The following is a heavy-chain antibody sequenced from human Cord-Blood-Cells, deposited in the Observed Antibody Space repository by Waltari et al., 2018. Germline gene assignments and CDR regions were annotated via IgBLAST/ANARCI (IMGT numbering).Heavy chain of an antibody. CDR1: GYTFTSYA. D-gene: IGHD4-17*01. V-gene: IGHV1-3*01. J-gene: IGHJ1*01. Sequence: QVQLVQSGAEVKKPGASVKVSCKASGYTFTSYAMHWVRQAPGQRLEWMGWINAGNGNTKYSQKCQGRVTITRDTSASTAYMELSSLRSEDTAVYYCARGGDYGDYAGYFQHWGQGTLVTVSS. CDR2: INAGNGNT. CDR3: ARGGDYGDYAGYFQH.